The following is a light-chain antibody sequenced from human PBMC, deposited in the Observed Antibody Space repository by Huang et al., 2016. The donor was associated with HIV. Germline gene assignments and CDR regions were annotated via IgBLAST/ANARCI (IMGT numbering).Light chain of an antibody. CDR2: DAS. Sequence: EIVLTQSPATLSLSPGERVTLSCRASQSITKYLAWYQHKPGQAPRLLIYDASTRATGIPCRFSGSGSGTDFTLTISSLEPEDCAVYYCQQRRNWLTFGGGTKVEIK. CDR3: QQRRNWLT. J-gene: IGKJ4*01. CDR1: QSITKY. V-gene: IGKV3-11*01.